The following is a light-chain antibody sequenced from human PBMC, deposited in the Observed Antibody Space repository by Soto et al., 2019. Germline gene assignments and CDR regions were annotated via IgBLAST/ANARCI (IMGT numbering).Light chain of an antibody. CDR3: SSYTSSSTPHVV. J-gene: IGLJ2*01. CDR1: SSDVGGYNY. CDR2: DVS. V-gene: IGLV2-14*01. Sequence: QSALTQPASVSGSPGQSITISCTGTSSDVGGYNYVSWYKQHPGKAPKLMIYDVSNRPSGVSNRFSGSKSGNTDSLTISGLQAEDEADYYCSSYTSSSTPHVVFGGGTKVTVL.